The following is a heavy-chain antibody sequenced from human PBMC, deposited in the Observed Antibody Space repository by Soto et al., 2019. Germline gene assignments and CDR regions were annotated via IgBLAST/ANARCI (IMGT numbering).Heavy chain of an antibody. Sequence: QVQLVESGGGVVQPGKSLRLSCAASGFTFSSYGMHWVRQAPGKGLDWVAVIWHDGTKKYYADSVKGRLTISRDNSKITLNLQMNSLRAEDTAVYYCARYSSSWDYWGQGTLVTVSS. CDR3: ARYSSSWDY. D-gene: IGHD6-6*01. CDR2: IWHDGTKK. J-gene: IGHJ4*02. CDR1: GFTFSSYG. V-gene: IGHV3-33*01.